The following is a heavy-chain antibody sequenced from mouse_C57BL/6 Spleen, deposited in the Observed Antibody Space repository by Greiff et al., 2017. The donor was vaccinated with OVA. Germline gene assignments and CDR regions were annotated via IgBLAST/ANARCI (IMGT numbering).Heavy chain of an antibody. CDR2: IYPRDGDT. CDR1: GYAFSSYW. Sequence: QVQLQQSGAELVKPGASVKISCKASGYAFSSYWMNWVKQRPGKGLEWIGQIYPRDGDTNDNGKFKGKATLTADKSSSTAYMQLSSLTSEDSAVYFGARGGIYYDYDEVVAYWGQGTLVTVSA. V-gene: IGHV1-80*01. D-gene: IGHD2-4*01. J-gene: IGHJ3*01. CDR3: ARGGIYYDYDEVVAY.